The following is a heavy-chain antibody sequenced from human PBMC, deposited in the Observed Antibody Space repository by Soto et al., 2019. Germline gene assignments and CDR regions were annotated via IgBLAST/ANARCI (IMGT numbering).Heavy chain of an antibody. CDR2: IIPMFGTT. CDR3: ARADSGYYYVY. J-gene: IGHJ4*02. V-gene: IGHV1-69*12. Sequence: QVQLVQSGAEVKKPGSSVKVSCKASGGTFSTYAITWVRQAPGQGLEWMGGIIPMFGTTNYAQKFQGRVTITADESTRRVYMELSSLRSEDTAVYYCARADSGYYYVYWGQGTLVTVSS. D-gene: IGHD3-22*01. CDR1: GGTFSTYA.